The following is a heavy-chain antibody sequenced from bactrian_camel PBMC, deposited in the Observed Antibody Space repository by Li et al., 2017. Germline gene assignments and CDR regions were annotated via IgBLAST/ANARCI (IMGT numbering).Heavy chain of an antibody. CDR2: IATGSGNT. D-gene: IGHD2*01. J-gene: IGHJ4*01. CDR1: GYTYNRNC. Sequence: HVQLVESGGGSVQIGGSLRLSCAASGYTYNRNCMAWFRQAPGKEREGVARIATGSGNTYYADSVKGRFTISRDNAKNSVYLQMNSLKLEDTAMYYCAADFGPYCSGSYLARRANFEGQGTQVTVS. V-gene: IGHV3S1*01.